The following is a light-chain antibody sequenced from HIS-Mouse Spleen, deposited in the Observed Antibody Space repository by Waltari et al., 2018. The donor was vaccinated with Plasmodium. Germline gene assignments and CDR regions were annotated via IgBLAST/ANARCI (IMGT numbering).Light chain of an antibody. CDR2: KDS. CDR3: YSAADNNLV. CDR1: VLAKKS. Sequence: SYELTQPSSVSVSPGQTARITCSGDVLAKKSARWFQQKPGQAPVLVIYKDSERPSGIPGRFSGSSSGTTVTLTISGAQVEEEADYYCYSAADNNLVFGGGTKLTVL. V-gene: IGLV3-27*01. J-gene: IGLJ3*02.